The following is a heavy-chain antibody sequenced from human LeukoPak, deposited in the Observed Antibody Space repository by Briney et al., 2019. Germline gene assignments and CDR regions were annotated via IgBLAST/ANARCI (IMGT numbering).Heavy chain of an antibody. J-gene: IGHJ6*03. CDR3: ARGKGADSYYYYMDV. CDR2: INPNTGGT. D-gene: IGHD2-15*01. V-gene: IGHV1-2*02. CDR1: GYTFTDYY. Sequence: ASVKVSCKASGYTFTDYYMHWVRQAPGQGLEWMGWINPNTGGTDYAQKFQGRVTMTRDTSINTADMEVSRLRSDDTAVYYCARGKGADSYYYYMDVWGKGTTVTISS.